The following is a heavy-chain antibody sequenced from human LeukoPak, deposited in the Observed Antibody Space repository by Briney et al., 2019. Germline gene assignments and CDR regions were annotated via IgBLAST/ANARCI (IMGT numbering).Heavy chain of an antibody. D-gene: IGHD3-3*01. V-gene: IGHV3-23*01. CDR1: GFTFSSYA. J-gene: IGHJ4*02. CDR2: ISGSGGST. CDR3: AKPEYYDFWSGTGYYFDY. Sequence: GGSLRLSCAASGFTFSSYAMSWVRQAPGKGLEWVSAISGSGGSTYYADSVKGRFTISRDNSKNTLYLQMNSLRAEDTAVYYCAKPEYYDFWSGTGYYFDYWGQGTPVTVSS.